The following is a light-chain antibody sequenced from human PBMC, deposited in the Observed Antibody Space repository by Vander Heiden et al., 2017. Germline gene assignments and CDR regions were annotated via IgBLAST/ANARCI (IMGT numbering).Light chain of an antibody. CDR3: RQRSNWTPIT. CDR2: DAS. J-gene: IGKJ5*01. CDR1: KSVSSY. V-gene: IGKV3-11*01. Sequence: IVLTQPPATLSSSPGERATLSCRASKSVSSYYAWHQQKPGRAPRMLIYDASTRATGIPARFSSSRCGANFTLTISSRVPEDDAVYYCRQRSNWTPITFGQGTRLEIK.